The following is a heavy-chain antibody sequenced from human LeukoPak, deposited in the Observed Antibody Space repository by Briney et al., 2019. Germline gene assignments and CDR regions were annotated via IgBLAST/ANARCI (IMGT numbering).Heavy chain of an antibody. J-gene: IGHJ4*02. CDR3: ARANFLYCSSTTCLFDY. V-gene: IGHV1-2*02. Sequence: ASVKVSCKASGYTFTDYHLHWVRQAPGQGFEWMGWINPNSGDTNYAQKFQGRVTMTRDTSISTAHMEMSRLRSDDTAVYYCARANFLYCSSTTCLFDYWGQGTLVTVSS. D-gene: IGHD2-2*01. CDR2: INPNSGDT. CDR1: GYTFTDYH.